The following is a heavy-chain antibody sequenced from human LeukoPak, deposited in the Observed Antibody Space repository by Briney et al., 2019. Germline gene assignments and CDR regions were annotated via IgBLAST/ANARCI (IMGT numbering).Heavy chain of an antibody. D-gene: IGHD3-10*01. CDR3: ASPATQGGGSGSYSFQH. V-gene: IGHV1-18*01. Sequence: ASVPVSCKASGYTFTSYGIGWVRQAPGQGLEWMGWISAYNGNTNYAQKLQGRVTMTTDTSTSTAYMELRSLRSDDTAVYYCASPATQGGGSGSYSFQHWGQGTLVTVSS. CDR2: ISAYNGNT. CDR1: GYTFTSYG. J-gene: IGHJ1*01.